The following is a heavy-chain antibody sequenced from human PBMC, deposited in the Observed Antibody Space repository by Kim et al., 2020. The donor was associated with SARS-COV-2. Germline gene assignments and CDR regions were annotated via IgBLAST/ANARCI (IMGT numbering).Heavy chain of an antibody. CDR2: ISNDGTDK. Sequence: GGSLRLSCAASGFTFSSYAMHWVRQAPGKGLEWMADISNDGTDKYYADSVKGRFTISRDNSENTLSLHMDNLRPEDSAVYYCARAGFDSVVRGAFDFWGQGTLVTVSS. CDR3: ARAGFDSVVRGAFDF. D-gene: IGHD3-10*01. J-gene: IGHJ4*02. V-gene: IGHV3-30*04. CDR1: GFTFSSYA.